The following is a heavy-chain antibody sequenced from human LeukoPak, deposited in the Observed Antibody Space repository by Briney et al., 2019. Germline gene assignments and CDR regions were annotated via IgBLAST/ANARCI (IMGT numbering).Heavy chain of an antibody. CDR1: GYTFTGYY. CDR3: ARVAYDSSGYYYFDY. Sequence: ASVKVSCKASGYTFTGYYMHWVRQAPGQGREWMGWINPNSGGTNYAQKFQGRVTMTRDTSISTAYMELSRLRSDDTAVYYCARVAYDSSGYYYFDYWGQGTLVAVSS. D-gene: IGHD3-22*01. CDR2: INPNSGGT. J-gene: IGHJ4*02. V-gene: IGHV1-2*02.